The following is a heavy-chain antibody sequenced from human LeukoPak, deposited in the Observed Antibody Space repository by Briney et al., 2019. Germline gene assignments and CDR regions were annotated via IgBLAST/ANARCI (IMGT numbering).Heavy chain of an antibody. J-gene: IGHJ4*02. D-gene: IGHD5-18*01. CDR1: GYTFTNYY. CDR2: IDPNTGGT. CDR3: ARDGIQLWQGDYFDY. V-gene: IGHV1-2*06. Sequence: ASVKVSCKTSGYTFTNYYIHWVRQAPGQGLEWMGRIDPNTGGTKSAKNFQGRVTMTRDTSISTAYMALSGLRSDDTAVYYCARDGIQLWQGDYFDYWGQGTLVTVSS.